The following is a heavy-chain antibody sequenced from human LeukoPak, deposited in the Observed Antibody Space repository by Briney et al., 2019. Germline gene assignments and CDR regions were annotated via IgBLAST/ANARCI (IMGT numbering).Heavy chain of an antibody. Sequence: PSETLSLTRTVSGGSISSHYWSWIRQPAGKGLEWIGRMYTSGSANYSPSLKSRVTMSVDTSKKQISLKLSSVTAADTAVYYCARDKEEGYANFDPWGQGILVTVSS. V-gene: IGHV4-4*07. D-gene: IGHD5-12*01. J-gene: IGHJ5*02. CDR3: ARDKEEGYANFDP. CDR2: MYTSGSA. CDR1: GGSISSHY.